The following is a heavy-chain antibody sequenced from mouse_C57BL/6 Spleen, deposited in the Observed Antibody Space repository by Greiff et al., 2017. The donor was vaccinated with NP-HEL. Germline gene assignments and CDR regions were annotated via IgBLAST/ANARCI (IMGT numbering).Heavy chain of an antibody. J-gene: IGHJ3*01. CDR3: AREGAGRVTAQASWFAY. Sequence: EVQRVESGGGLVKPGGSLKLSCAASGFTFSSYAMSWVRQTPEKRLEWVATISDGGSYTYYPDNVKGRFTISRDNAKNNLYLQMSHLKSEDTAMYYCAREGAGRVTAQASWFAYWGQGTLVTVSA. CDR2: ISDGGSYT. D-gene: IGHD3-2*02. CDR1: GFTFSSYA. V-gene: IGHV5-4*01.